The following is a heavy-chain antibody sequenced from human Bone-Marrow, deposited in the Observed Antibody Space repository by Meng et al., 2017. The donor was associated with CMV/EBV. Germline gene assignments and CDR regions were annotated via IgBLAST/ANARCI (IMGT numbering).Heavy chain of an antibody. V-gene: IGHV1-8*01. CDR2: MNPNSGNT. J-gene: IGHJ6*02. Sequence: ASVKVSCKASGYTFTSYDINWVRQATGQGLEWMGWMNPNSGNTGYAQKFQGRVTITTDESTSTAYMELSSLRSEDTAVYYCARSVGHQIYYYGMAVWGPGNTVNVSS. CDR1: GYTFTSYD. CDR3: ARSVGHQIYYYGMAV.